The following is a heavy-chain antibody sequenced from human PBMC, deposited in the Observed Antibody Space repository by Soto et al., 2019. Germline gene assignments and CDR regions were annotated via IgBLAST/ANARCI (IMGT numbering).Heavy chain of an antibody. Sequence: SETLSLTCTVSGGPISSYYWSWIRQPPGKGLEWIGYIYYSGSTNYNPSLKSRVTISVDTSKNQFSLKLSSVTAADTAVYYCARDSNWNDVYYYGMDVWGQGTTVTVSS. D-gene: IGHD1-1*01. CDR2: IYYSGST. CDR3: ARDSNWNDVYYYGMDV. V-gene: IGHV4-59*01. J-gene: IGHJ6*02. CDR1: GGPISSYY.